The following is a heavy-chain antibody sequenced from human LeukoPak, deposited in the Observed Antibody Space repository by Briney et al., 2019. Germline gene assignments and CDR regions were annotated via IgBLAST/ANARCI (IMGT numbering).Heavy chain of an antibody. J-gene: IGHJ4*02. Sequence: SQTLSLTCAISGDTVSSKRSAWNWIRQSPSRGLEWPGRTFYRSKWYNDYAVSVKSRITINPDTSKNQFSLQLNSVSPEDTAVYYCARQTGSGLFILPGGQGTLVTVSS. CDR1: GDTVSSKRSA. V-gene: IGHV6-1*01. CDR2: TFYRSKWYN. CDR3: ARQTGSGLFILP. D-gene: IGHD3/OR15-3a*01.